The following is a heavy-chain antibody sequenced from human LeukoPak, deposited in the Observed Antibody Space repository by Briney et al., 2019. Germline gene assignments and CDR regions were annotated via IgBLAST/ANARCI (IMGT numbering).Heavy chain of an antibody. CDR1: GGSISSSSYY. J-gene: IGHJ4*02. Sequence: SETLSLTCTVSGGSISSSSYYWGWIRQPPGKGLEWIGSIYYSGSTYYNPSLKSRVTISVDTSKNQFSLKLSSVTAADTAVYYCARAPFYAGYFDDWGQGTLVTVSS. D-gene: IGHD5/OR15-5a*01. V-gene: IGHV4-39*01. CDR3: ARAPFYAGYFDD. CDR2: IYYSGST.